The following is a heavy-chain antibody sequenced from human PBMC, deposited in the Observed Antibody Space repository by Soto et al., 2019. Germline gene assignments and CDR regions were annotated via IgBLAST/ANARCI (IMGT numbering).Heavy chain of an antibody. CDR1: GFTFSTYA. V-gene: IGHV3-23*01. J-gene: IGHJ4*02. Sequence: EVQLLESGGDLMHPGGSLSLSCAASGFTFSTYAMSWVRQAPGKGLEWILSISGGGDETYYTDSVKGRFTISRDNSKNTVWLQMNSLRAEDTAVYYCAKDRDAPIYWGQGTLVTVSS. CDR3: AKDRDAPIY. CDR2: ISGGGDET. D-gene: IGHD3-10*01.